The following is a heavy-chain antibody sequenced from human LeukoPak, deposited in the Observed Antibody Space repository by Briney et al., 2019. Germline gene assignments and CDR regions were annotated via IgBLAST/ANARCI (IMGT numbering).Heavy chain of an antibody. Sequence: GRSLRLSCAASGLSLSSFGMHWVRQAPGKGPVWVSRINDDGSDTTYADSVKGRFTISRDDAKNMLFLQMNSLRAEDTAVYYCVRGGPSTWSWGQGTLVTVSS. D-gene: IGHD2-15*01. V-gene: IGHV3-74*01. CDR1: GLSLSSFG. CDR2: INDDGSDT. J-gene: IGHJ5*02. CDR3: VRGGPSTWS.